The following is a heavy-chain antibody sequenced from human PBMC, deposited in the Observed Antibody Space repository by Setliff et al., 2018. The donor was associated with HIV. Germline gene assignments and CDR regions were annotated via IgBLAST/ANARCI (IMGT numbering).Heavy chain of an antibody. CDR2: IYTSGSS. D-gene: IGHD4-17*01. Sequence: SETLSLTCTVSGGSISSGSYYWSWIRQPAGKGLEWIGHIYTSGSSTYNPSLKSRLTISVDTSKNQFSLKLRSVTAADTAVYYCARGNDNGQRGGNYYFMDVWDKGTTVTVSS. J-gene: IGHJ6*03. CDR3: ARGNDNGQRGGNYYFMDV. CDR1: GGSISSGSYY. V-gene: IGHV4-61*09.